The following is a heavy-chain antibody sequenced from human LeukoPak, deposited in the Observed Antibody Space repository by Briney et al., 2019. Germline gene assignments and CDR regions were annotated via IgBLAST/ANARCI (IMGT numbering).Heavy chain of an antibody. V-gene: IGHV3-21*01. D-gene: IGHD6-13*01. Sequence: GGSLRLSCAASGFIFSSYAMNWVRQPPGKGLEWVSSISSGSTYIYYADSVRGRFTISRDNAKNSLYLQMNSLRDEDTAVYYCARSPAGRIEAAGYMMDYWGQGTVVTVSS. CDR2: ISSGSTYI. CDR3: ARSPAGRIEAAGYMMDY. CDR1: GFIFSSYA. J-gene: IGHJ4*02.